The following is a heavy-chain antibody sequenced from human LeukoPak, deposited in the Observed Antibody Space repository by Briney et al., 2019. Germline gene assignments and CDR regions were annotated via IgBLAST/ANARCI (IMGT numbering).Heavy chain of an antibody. Sequence: PGGSLRLSCAASGFTFSSYWMSWVRQAPGKGLEWVANIKQDGSEKYYVDSVKGRFTISRDNAKNSLYLQMNSLRAEDTAVYYCARGPLLWFGEGVFDYWGQGTLVTVSS. D-gene: IGHD3-10*01. CDR1: GFTFSSYW. CDR2: IKQDGSEK. CDR3: ARGPLLWFGEGVFDY. V-gene: IGHV3-7*01. J-gene: IGHJ4*02.